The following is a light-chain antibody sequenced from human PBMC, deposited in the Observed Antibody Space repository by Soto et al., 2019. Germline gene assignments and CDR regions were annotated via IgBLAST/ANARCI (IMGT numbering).Light chain of an antibody. CDR2: EDS. CDR3: QVWDSSSDHYF. CDR1: NGSKS. J-gene: IGLJ1*01. V-gene: IGLV3-21*02. Sequence: SYELTQPPSVSVAPGQTARISWGGNNGSKSVHWYQQKSGQAPVLVVYEDSDRPSGIPERISGSNSGNTATLTISRVEAGDEADYYCQVWDSSSDHYFFGTGTKLTVL.